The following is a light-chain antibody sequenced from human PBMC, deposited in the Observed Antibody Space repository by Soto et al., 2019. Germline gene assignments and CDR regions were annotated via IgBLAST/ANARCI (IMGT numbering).Light chain of an antibody. J-gene: IGKJ5*01. CDR2: GAS. CDR3: QQYYNWPRT. CDR1: QNIHTN. V-gene: IGKV3-15*01. Sequence: EIVMTQSPATLSVSPVERATLXXXAGQNIHTNLAWYXQKPGQXXRXXFYGASTGATGLPARFSGSGSGTELTITINSLQAEDCEVYDGQQYYNWPRTFGQGTRLEIK.